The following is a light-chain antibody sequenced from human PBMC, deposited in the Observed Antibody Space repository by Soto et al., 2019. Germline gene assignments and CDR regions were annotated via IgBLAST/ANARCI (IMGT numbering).Light chain of an antibody. J-gene: IGKJ4*01. CDR2: GTS. CDR3: QHYIASP. Sequence: EIVLTQSPGTLSLSPGERATLSCRASQSVSSSYLAWYQQKPGQAPRLLIYGTSSRAAGIPDRFSGSGSGTDFSLTISRLEPEDFAVYYCQHYIASPFGGGTKVEIK. V-gene: IGKV3-20*01. CDR1: QSVSSSY.